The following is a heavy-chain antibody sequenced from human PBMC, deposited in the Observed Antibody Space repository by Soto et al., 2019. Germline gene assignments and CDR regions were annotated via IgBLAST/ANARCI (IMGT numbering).Heavy chain of an antibody. J-gene: IGHJ6*02. CDR1: GYTITSYY. CDR2: INPSGGST. Sequence: ASVTGYCKASGYTITSYYMHWVRQKKEQGLEWMGIINPSGGSTSYAQKFQDRVTMTRDTSTSTVYMELSSLRSEDTAVYYCARAQVLRFLEWPLTTRYYYYGMDVWGQGTTVTVSS. CDR3: ARAQVLRFLEWPLTTRYYYYGMDV. V-gene: IGHV1-46*01. D-gene: IGHD3-3*01.